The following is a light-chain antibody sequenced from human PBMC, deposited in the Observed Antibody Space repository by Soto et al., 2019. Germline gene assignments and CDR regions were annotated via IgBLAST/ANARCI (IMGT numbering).Light chain of an antibody. CDR1: SSNIGRNY. V-gene: IGLV1-47*01. Sequence: QSVLTQPPSASGTPGQRVTISCSGSSSNIGRNYVYWYQQLPGTAPKLLIYKSSQRPSGVPDRFSGSKSGTSASLAISGLRSEDEADYYCAAWDDSLSGLWVFGGGTKLTVL. CDR2: KSS. CDR3: AAWDDSLSGLWV. J-gene: IGLJ3*02.